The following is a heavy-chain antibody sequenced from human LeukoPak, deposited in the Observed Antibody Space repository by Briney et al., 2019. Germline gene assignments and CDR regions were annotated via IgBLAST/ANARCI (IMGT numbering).Heavy chain of an antibody. D-gene: IGHD3-10*01. CDR2: IYSGGST. CDR1: GFTVSSNY. Sequence: GGSLRLSCAASGFTVSSNYMSWVRQAPGKGLEWVSVIYSGGSTYYADSVKGRCTISRDTFRNTLSLQMNNLRAEDTAVYYCASYFGRSWGQGTLVTVSS. J-gene: IGHJ5*02. CDR3: ASYFGRS. V-gene: IGHV3-53*01.